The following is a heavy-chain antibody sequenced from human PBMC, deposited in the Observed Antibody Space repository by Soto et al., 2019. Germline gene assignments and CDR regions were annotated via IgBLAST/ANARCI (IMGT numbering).Heavy chain of an antibody. Sequence: GFLKLSCAGSGVPLSSHYMSWVRPAPGKGVGWGAVVFCGGSTYYADSVKGRFTISRHNSKNTLYLQMNSLRAEDTAVYYCARAVAGHPFDYWGQGTLVTVSS. D-gene: IGHD6-19*01. CDR3: ARAVAGHPFDY. CDR2: VFCGGST. CDR1: GVPLSSHY. J-gene: IGHJ4*02. V-gene: IGHV3-53*04.